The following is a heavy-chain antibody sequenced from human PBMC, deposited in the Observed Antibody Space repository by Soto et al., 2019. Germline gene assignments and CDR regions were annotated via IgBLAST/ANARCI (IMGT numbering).Heavy chain of an antibody. CDR1: GGTLSGYL. CDR2: IIPIFGTA. D-gene: IGHD6-13*01. CDR3: ARDQVAAAGIDY. Sequence: VKGARKAAGGTLSGYLISRVRLAPGQGLEWMGGIIPIFGTANYAQKFQGRVTITADESTSTAYMELSSLRSEDTAVYYCARDQVAAAGIDYWGQGTLVTVSS. V-gene: IGHV1-69*01. J-gene: IGHJ4*02.